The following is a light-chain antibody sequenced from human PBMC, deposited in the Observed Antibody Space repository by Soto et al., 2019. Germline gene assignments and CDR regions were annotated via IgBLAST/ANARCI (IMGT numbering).Light chain of an antibody. CDR1: HDIGPY. CDR3: QQFNNSPLT. V-gene: IGKV1-33*01. Sequence: DVQMTQSPSSLSASVGDRVTITCQASHDIGPYLNWYQHNPGKAPKLLIFDTSHWATGIPARFRGSGSDTYFTITITLLQAEDFAAYYCQQFNNSPLTFGGGTHVEI. CDR2: DTS. J-gene: IGKJ4*01.